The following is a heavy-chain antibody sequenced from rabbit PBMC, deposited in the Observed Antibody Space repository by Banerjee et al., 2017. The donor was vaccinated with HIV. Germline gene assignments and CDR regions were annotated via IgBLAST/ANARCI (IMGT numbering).Heavy chain of an antibody. D-gene: IGHD4-1*01. Sequence: QEQLEESGGDLVKPEGSLTLTCTASGFSFSNRYVMCWVRQAPGKGLELIACIYTGSGSTYYASWAKGRFTISKTSSTTVTLQMTSLTAADTATYFCAGDPWSGWNLWGPGTLVTVS. CDR3: AGDPWSGWNL. CDR2: IYTGSGST. J-gene: IGHJ4*01. V-gene: IGHV1S45*01. CDR1: GFSFSNRYV.